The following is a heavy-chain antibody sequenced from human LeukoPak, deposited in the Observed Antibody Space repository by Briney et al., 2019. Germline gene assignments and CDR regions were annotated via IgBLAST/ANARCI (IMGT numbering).Heavy chain of an antibody. J-gene: IGHJ4*02. CDR3: AKDHYYDSSNYYYGRPNLFDY. D-gene: IGHD3-22*01. CDR2: IYHSGST. CDR1: GGSFSGYY. V-gene: IGHV4-34*01. Sequence: SETLSLTCAVYGGSFSGYYWSWIRQPPGKGLEWIGEIYHSGSTNYNPSLKSRVTISVDKSKNQFSLKLSSVTAADTAVYYCAKDHYYDSSNYYYGRPNLFDYWGQGTLVTVSS.